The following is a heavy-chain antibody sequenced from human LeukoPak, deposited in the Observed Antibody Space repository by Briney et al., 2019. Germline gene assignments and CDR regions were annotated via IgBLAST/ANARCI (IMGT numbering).Heavy chain of an antibody. V-gene: IGHV3-21*04. CDR3: AKSGLARFDY. CDR1: GFTFNSHS. Sequence: GGSLRLSCAASGFTFNSHSMNWVRQAPGKGLEWVSSISTSSSYIYYADSVKGRFTISRDNAKNSLYLQMNSLRAEDTAVYYCAKSGLARFDYWGQGTLVAVSS. J-gene: IGHJ4*02. CDR2: ISTSSSYI. D-gene: IGHD6-6*01.